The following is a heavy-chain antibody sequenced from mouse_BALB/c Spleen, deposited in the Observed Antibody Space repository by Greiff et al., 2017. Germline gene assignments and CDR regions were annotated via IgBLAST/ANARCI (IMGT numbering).Heavy chain of an antibody. J-gene: IGHJ4*01. CDR1: GFSLTSYG. D-gene: IGHD2-3*01. Sequence: VHLVESGPGLVQPSQSLSITCTVSGFSLTSYGVHWVRQSPGKGLEWLGVIWSGGSTDYNAAFISRLSISKDNSKSQVFFKMNSLQADDTAIYYCARISTGYYSYYAMDYWGQGTSVTVSS. V-gene: IGHV2-4-1*01. CDR3: ARISTGYYSYYAMDY. CDR2: IWSGGST.